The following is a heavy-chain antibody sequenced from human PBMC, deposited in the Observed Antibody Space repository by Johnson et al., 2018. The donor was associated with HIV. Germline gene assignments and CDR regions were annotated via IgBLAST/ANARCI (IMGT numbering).Heavy chain of an antibody. D-gene: IGHD1-26*01. CDR2: IYRGDRA. Sequence: MQLVESGGGLIQPGGSLRLSCAASGFTVSDKYISWVRQAPGKGLEWVSVIYRGDRAYYADSVKGRFMISRDSSKNTLYLQINSLRAEDPAVYYCAKGGSYAPFDALDIWGRGTMVTVSS. J-gene: IGHJ3*02. CDR3: AKGGSYAPFDALDI. V-gene: IGHV3-53*01. CDR1: GFTVSDKY.